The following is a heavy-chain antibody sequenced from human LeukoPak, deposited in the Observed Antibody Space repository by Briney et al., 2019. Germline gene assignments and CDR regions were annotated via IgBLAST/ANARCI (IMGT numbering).Heavy chain of an antibody. J-gene: IGHJ6*02. D-gene: IGHD5-12*01. CDR2: SSSYT. CDR3: ARDREEMARIGGMDV. Sequence: SSSYTYYADSVKGRFTISRDNAKNSLYLQMNSLRAEDTAIYYCARDREEMARIGGMDVWGQGTTVIVSS. V-gene: IGHV3-21*04.